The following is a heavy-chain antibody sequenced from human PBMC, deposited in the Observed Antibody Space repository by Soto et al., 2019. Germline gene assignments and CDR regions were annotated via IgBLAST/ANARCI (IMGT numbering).Heavy chain of an antibody. CDR1: GGSISSYY. CDR2: IYYSGST. Sequence: SETLSLTCTVSGGSISSYYWSWIRQPPGKGLEWIGYIYYSGSTNYNPSLKSRVTISVDTSKNQFSLKLSPVTAADTAVYYCARHVSPEIIENQDYDFWSGWGAWFDPWGQGTLVTVSS. D-gene: IGHD3-3*01. V-gene: IGHV4-59*08. CDR3: ARHVSPEIIENQDYDFWSGWGAWFDP. J-gene: IGHJ5*02.